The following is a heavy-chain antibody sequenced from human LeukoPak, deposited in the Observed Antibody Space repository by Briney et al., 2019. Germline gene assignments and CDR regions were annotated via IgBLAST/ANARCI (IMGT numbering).Heavy chain of an antibody. J-gene: IGHJ4*02. V-gene: IGHV4-59*08. CDR3: ARNRGYSYGYSFDS. D-gene: IGHD5-18*01. Sequence: SETLSLTCTVSGGSISSYYWSWIRQPPGKGLEWIGYIYYSGSTNYNPSLKSRVTISGDTSKNQFSLKVRSVTAADTAVYYCARNRGYSYGYSFDSWGQGTLVTVSS. CDR2: IYYSGST. CDR1: GGSISSYY.